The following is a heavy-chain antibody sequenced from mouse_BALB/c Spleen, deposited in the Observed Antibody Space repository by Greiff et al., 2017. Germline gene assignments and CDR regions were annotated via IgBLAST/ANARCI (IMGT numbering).Heavy chain of an antibody. D-gene: IGHD2-2*01. V-gene: IGHV1-80*01. CDR2: IYPGDGDT. J-gene: IGHJ3*01. CDR1: GYAFSSYW. CDR3: ARNYYGYDGFAY. Sequence: QVQLQQSGAELVRPGSSVKISCKASGYAFSSYWMNWVKQRPGQGLEWIGQIYPGDGDTNYNGKFKGKATLTADKSSSTAYMQLSSLTSEDSAVYFCARNYYGYDGFAYWGQGTLVTVSA.